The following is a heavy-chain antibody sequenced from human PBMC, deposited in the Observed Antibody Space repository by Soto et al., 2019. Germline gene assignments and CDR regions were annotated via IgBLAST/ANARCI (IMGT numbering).Heavy chain of an antibody. V-gene: IGHV4-30-2*01. J-gene: IGHJ4*02. D-gene: IGHD4-4*01. CDR1: GGSISSGGYS. CDR2: IYYSGST. CDR3: ARGHDSNDN. Sequence: PSETLSLTCTVSGGSISSGGYSWSWIRQPPGKGLEWIGYIYYSGSTYYNPSLKSRVTISIDSSENQFSLKLTSVTAADTAVYFCARGHDSNDNWGQGTLVTVSS.